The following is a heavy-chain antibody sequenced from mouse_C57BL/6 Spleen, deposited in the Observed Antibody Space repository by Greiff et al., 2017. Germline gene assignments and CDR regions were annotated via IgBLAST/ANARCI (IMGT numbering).Heavy chain of an antibody. J-gene: IGHJ2*01. CDR2: IYPRSGNT. Sequence: VQLKESGAELARPGASVKLSCKASGYTFTSYGISWVKQRTGQGLEWIGEIYPRSGNTYYNEKFKGKATLTADKSSSTAYMELRSLTSEDSAVYFCARCSYSNYFDYWGQGTTLTVSS. CDR3: ARCSYSNYFDY. CDR1: GYTFTSYG. D-gene: IGHD2-5*01. V-gene: IGHV1-81*01.